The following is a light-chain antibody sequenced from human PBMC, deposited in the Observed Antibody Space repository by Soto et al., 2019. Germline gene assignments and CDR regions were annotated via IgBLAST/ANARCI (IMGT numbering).Light chain of an antibody. CDR2: DAS. J-gene: IGKJ4*01. Sequence: DIQMTQSPSSLAASVGDRVTITCRASQDIKNYVNWYHQKPGKAPKLLIYDASNLEIGFPSRFSGSGSGTHFIFTIDKLQPEDIATYYWQQYYHVVTCGGGTKVEF. V-gene: IGKV1-33*01. CDR3: QQYYHVVT. CDR1: QDIKNY.